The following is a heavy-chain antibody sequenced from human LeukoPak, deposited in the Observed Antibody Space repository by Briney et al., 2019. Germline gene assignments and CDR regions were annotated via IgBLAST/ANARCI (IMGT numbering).Heavy chain of an antibody. CDR2: IRYDGSTK. J-gene: IGHJ6*02. D-gene: IGHD6-19*01. V-gene: IGHV3-30*02. CDR1: GFTFSTYG. Sequence: GGSLRLSCAASGFTFSTYGMYWVRQAPGKGLEWVAYIRYDGSTKYYADSVKGRFTISRDNSKNTLYLQMNSLRAEDTAVYYCAKVAGRYYYYGMDVWGQGTTVTVSS. CDR3: AKVAGRYYYYGMDV.